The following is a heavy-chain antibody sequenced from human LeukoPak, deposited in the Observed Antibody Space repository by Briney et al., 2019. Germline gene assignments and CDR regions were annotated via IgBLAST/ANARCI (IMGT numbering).Heavy chain of an antibody. CDR1: GGSISSYY. CDR3: ARVGTSGTYYGDYYYYGMDV. Sequence: SETLSLTCTVSGGSISSYYWSWIRQPPGKGLEWIGYIYYSGSTNYNPSLKSRVTISVDTSKNQFSLKLSSVTAADTAVYYCARVGTSGTYYGDYYYYGMDVWGQGTTVTVSS. J-gene: IGHJ6*02. D-gene: IGHD4-17*01. V-gene: IGHV4-59*01. CDR2: IYYSGST.